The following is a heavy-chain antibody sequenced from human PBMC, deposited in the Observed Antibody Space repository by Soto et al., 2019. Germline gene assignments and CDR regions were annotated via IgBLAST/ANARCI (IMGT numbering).Heavy chain of an antibody. CDR1: GGTFSSYT. Sequence: SVKVSCKASGGTFSSYTISWVRQAPGQGLEWMGRIIPILGIANYAQKFQGRVTITADKSTSTAYMELSSLRSEDTAVYYCARGPLYSSCWYNWFDPWGQGTLVTFSS. CDR3: ARGPLYSSCWYNWFDP. CDR2: IIPILGIA. V-gene: IGHV1-69*02. J-gene: IGHJ5*02. D-gene: IGHD6-13*01.